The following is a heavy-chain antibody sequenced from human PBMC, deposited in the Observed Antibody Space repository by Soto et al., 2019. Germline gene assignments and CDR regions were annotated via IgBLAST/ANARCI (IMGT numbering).Heavy chain of an antibody. CDR3: ARDNSDAIDY. CDR1: GTSISSYY. J-gene: IGHJ4*02. D-gene: IGHD3-10*01. Sequence: VQLQQSGPGLVKPSETLSLTCTVSGTSISSYYWSWIRQPPGKGLEWIANIHYTGTTNYNPSIASRVTLSVDTSKNQFSLKMTSVTAADRAMYFCARDNSDAIDYWGRGTLVTVAS. CDR2: IHYTGTT. V-gene: IGHV4-59*01.